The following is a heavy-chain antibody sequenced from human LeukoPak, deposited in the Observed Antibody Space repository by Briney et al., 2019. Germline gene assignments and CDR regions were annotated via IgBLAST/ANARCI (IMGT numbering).Heavy chain of an antibody. CDR3: ARDGSRLMYYDFWSGRGAYEYYFDY. Sequence: WASVKVSCKASGYTFTGYYMHWVRQAPGQGLEWMGWINPNSGGTNYAQKFQGRVTMTRDTSISTAYMELSRLRSDDTAVYYCARDGSRLMYYDFWSGRGAYEYYFDYWGQGTLVTVSS. V-gene: IGHV1-2*02. J-gene: IGHJ4*02. CDR1: GYTFTGYY. CDR2: INPNSGGT. D-gene: IGHD3-3*01.